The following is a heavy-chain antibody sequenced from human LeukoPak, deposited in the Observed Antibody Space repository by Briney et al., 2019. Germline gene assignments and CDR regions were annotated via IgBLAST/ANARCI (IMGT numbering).Heavy chain of an antibody. CDR3: AKAIAAAGTFDY. D-gene: IGHD6-13*01. J-gene: IGHJ4*02. Sequence: GGSLRLSCAASGFTFSSYAMSWVRQAPGKGLEWVSAISGSGGSTYYADSVKGWFTISRDNSKNTLYLQMNSLRAEDTAVYYCAKAIAAAGTFDYWGQGTLVTVSS. CDR1: GFTFSSYA. V-gene: IGHV3-23*01. CDR2: ISGSGGST.